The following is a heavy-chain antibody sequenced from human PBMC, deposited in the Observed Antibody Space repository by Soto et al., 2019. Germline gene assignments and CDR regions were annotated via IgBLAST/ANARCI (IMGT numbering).Heavy chain of an antibody. CDR2: ISWNSGSI. Sequence: EVQLVESGGGLVQPGRSLRLSCAASGFTFDDYAMHWVRQAPGKGLEWVSGISWNSGSIGYADSVKGRFTISRDNAKNSRYLQMNSLRAEDTALYYCAKDKDHSSSPCSFDYRGQGTLVTVSS. CDR1: GFTFDDYA. J-gene: IGHJ4*02. D-gene: IGHD6-13*01. V-gene: IGHV3-9*01. CDR3: AKDKDHSSSPCSFDY.